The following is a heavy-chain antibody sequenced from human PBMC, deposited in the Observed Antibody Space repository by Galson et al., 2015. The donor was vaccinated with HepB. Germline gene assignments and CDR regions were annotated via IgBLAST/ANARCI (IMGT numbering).Heavy chain of an antibody. V-gene: IGHV1-2*06. CDR3: ARGDWKGYYYMDV. CDR2: INPNSGGT. J-gene: IGHJ6*03. D-gene: IGHD1-1*01. CDR1: GYTFTGYY. Sequence: SVKVSCKASGYTFTGYYMHWVRQALGQGLEWMGRINPNSGGTNYAQKFQGRVTMTRDTSISTAYMELSRLRSDDTAVYYCARGDWKGYYYMDVWGKGTTVTVSS.